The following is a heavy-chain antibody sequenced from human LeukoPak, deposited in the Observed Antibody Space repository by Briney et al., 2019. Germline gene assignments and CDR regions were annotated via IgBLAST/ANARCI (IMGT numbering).Heavy chain of an antibody. J-gene: IGHJ4*02. V-gene: IGHV3-7*05. CDR1: GFTFSSYW. D-gene: IGHD1-26*01. Sequence: GGSLRLSCAASGFTFSSYWMSWVRQAPGKGPEWVANIKQDGGEIYYVDSVKGRFTISRDNAKNSVYLQMNSLGADDTAVYYCARDKVVGATVLDYWGQGTLVTVSS. CDR2: IKQDGGEI. CDR3: ARDKVVGATVLDY.